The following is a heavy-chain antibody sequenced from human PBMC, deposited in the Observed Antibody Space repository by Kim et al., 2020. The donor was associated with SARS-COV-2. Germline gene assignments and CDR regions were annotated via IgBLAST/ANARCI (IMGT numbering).Heavy chain of an antibody. CDR1: GGSLSSSSYY. D-gene: IGHD6-19*01. Sequence: SETLSLTCTVSGGSLSSSSYYRGWIRQPPGKGLEWIATTYYSGNTYYNPSLKSRVTISVDTSKNQFSLKLGAVTAADTAVYYCARNQRYSSAWYVPFYY. J-gene: IGHJ6*01. V-gene: IGHV4-39*01. CDR3: ARNQRYSSAWYVPFYY. CDR2: TYYSGNT.